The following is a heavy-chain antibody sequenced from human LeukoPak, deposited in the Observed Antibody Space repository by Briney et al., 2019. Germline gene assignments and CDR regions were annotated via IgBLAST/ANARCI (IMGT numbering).Heavy chain of an antibody. V-gene: IGHV4-38-2*02. CDR2: IYRSGST. CDR3: ARDPGGSNRYYYYYYMDV. J-gene: IGHJ6*03. Sequence: SETLSLTCTVSGYSISSGYYWGWIRQPPGKGLEWIGSIYRSGSTYYNPSLKSRSTISVDTSKNQFSLKLSSVTAADTAVYYCARDPGGSNRYYYYYYMDVWGKGTTVTVSS. D-gene: IGHD1-26*01. CDR1: GYSISSGYY.